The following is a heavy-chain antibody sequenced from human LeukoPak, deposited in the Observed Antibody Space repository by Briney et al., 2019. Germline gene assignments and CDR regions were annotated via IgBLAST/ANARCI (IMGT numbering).Heavy chain of an antibody. D-gene: IGHD3-10*01. J-gene: IGHJ4*02. Sequence: ASVKVSCKSSGYTFTNYDISWVRQAPGQGLEWMGWIGVYSDNTNYAQKFQGRVTMTADTSTSTAYMELRSLRSDDTAVYYCARYNSGSDYWGQGTLVTVSS. CDR3: ARYNSGSDY. V-gene: IGHV1-18*01. CDR2: IGVYSDNT. CDR1: GYTFTNYD.